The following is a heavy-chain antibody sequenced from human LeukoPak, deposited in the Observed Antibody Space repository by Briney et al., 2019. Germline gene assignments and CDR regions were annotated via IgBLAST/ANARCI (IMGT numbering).Heavy chain of an antibody. J-gene: IGHJ4*02. Sequence: PGGSLRLSCAASGFPFSSYWMSWVRQAPGKGLEWVANIKPDGSEKSYVDSVKGRFTISRDNAKNSLYLQMNSVRAEDTAVYYCARGQMAGYWGRGNLVIVSS. D-gene: IGHD5-24*01. CDR2: IKPDGSEK. V-gene: IGHV3-7*05. CDR3: ARGQMAGY. CDR1: GFPFSSYW.